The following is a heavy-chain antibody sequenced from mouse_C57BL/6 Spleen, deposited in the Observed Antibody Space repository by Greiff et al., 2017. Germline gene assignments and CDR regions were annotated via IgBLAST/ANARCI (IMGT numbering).Heavy chain of an antibody. CDR3: AREDGAMDY. D-gene: IGHD2-3*01. V-gene: IGHV1-52*01. CDR2: IDPSDSET. CDR1: GYTFTSYW. Sequence: QVQLKQPGAELVRPGSSVKLSCKASGYTFTSYWMHWVKQRPIQGLEWIGNIDPSDSETHYNQKFKDKATLTVDKSSSTAYMQLSSLTSEDSAVYYCAREDGAMDYWGQGTSVTVSS. J-gene: IGHJ4*01.